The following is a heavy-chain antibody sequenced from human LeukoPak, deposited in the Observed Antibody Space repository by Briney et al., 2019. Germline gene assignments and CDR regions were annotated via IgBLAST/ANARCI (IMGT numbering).Heavy chain of an antibody. D-gene: IGHD6-19*01. CDR2: ISSSSSYI. J-gene: IGHJ4*02. CDR1: GFTFSSYR. V-gene: IGHV3-21*01. Sequence: GGSLRLSCAASGFTFSSYRMNWVRQAPGKGLEWVSSISSSSSYIYYADSVKGRFTISRDNAKNSLYLQMNSLRAEDTAVYYCARDKQWLVRTSRGLFDYWGQGTLVTVSS. CDR3: ARDKQWLVRTSRGLFDY.